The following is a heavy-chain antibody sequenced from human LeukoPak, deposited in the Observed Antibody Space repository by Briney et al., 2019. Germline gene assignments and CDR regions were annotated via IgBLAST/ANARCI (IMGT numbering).Heavy chain of an antibody. CDR1: GFTFSSYS. CDR3: ARDRDVVETFDY. V-gene: IGHV3-48*02. D-gene: IGHD2-15*01. Sequence: PGGSLRLSCAASGFTFSSYSMNWVRQAPGKGLEWVSYISSTTSTIYYADSVKGRFTISRDNAKNSLYLQMNSLTDEDTAVYYCARDRDVVETFDYWGQGTLVTVSS. J-gene: IGHJ4*02. CDR2: ISSTTSTI.